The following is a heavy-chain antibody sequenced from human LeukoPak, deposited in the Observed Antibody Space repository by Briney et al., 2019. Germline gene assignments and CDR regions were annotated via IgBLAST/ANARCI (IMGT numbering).Heavy chain of an antibody. D-gene: IGHD2-15*01. Sequence: PSETLSLTCAVYGGSFSGYYWSWIRQAPGKGLEWIGEINHSGSTNYNPSLKSRVTISVDTSKNQFSLKLSSVTAADTAVYYCATLVVAATHKDYWGQGTLVTVSS. CDR1: GGSFSGYY. V-gene: IGHV4-34*01. J-gene: IGHJ4*02. CDR2: INHSGST. CDR3: ATLVVAATHKDY.